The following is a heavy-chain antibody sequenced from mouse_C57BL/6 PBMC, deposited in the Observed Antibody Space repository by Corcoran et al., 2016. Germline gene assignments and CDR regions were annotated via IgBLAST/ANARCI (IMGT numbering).Heavy chain of an antibody. Sequence: EVRLQQSGPELVKPGASVKIPCKASGYTFTDYNMDWVKQSHGKSLEWIGDINPNNGGTIYNQKFKGKATLTVDKSYSTAYMELRSLTSEDTAVYYCARRGAWFAYWGQGTLVTVSA. CDR3: ARRGAWFAY. CDR2: INPNNGGT. V-gene: IGHV1-18*01. CDR1: GYTFTDYN. J-gene: IGHJ3*01.